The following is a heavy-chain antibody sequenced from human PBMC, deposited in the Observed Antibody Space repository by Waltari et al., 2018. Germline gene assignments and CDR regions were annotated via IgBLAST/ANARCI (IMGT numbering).Heavy chain of an antibody. V-gene: IGHV3-7*01. CDR1: GFPFSSYW. D-gene: IGHD1-26*01. CDR3: AREWVEGV. Sequence: EVQLVASGGGLVQPGGSLRLSCAASGFPFSSYWMSWVRQAPGKGLEWVANIKQDGSEKYYVDSVKGRFTISRDNAKNSLFLQMSSLRVEDTAMYYCAREWVEGVWGQGTTVTVSS. CDR2: IKQDGSEK. J-gene: IGHJ6*02.